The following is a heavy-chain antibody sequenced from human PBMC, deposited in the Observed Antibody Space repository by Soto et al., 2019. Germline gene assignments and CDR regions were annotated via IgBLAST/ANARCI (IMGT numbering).Heavy chain of an antibody. Sequence: PSETLSLTCAVSGGSFTSNNWWTWVRQPPGQGLEWIGEIYRTGSTNYNPSLKSRVTISVDTSKNQFSLKLSSVTAADTAVYYCARGPAYSSSSDLFRWFDPWGQGTLVTVSS. D-gene: IGHD6-6*01. CDR3: ARGPAYSSSSDLFRWFDP. J-gene: IGHJ5*02. V-gene: IGHV4-4*02. CDR1: GGSFTSNNW. CDR2: IYRTGST.